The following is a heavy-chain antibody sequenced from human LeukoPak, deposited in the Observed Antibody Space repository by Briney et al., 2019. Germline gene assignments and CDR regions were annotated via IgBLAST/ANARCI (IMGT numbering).Heavy chain of an antibody. J-gene: IGHJ4*02. Sequence: GGSLRLSCAASGFTFSSSAMSWVRQAPGKGLEWVSAISNNGGYTYYADSVQGRFTISRDNSKSTLCLQMNSLRAEDTAVYYCAKQLGYCSDGSCYFPYWGQGTLITVSS. CDR2: ISNNGGYT. CDR1: GFTFSSSA. CDR3: AKQLGYCSDGSCYFPY. D-gene: IGHD2-15*01. V-gene: IGHV3-23*01.